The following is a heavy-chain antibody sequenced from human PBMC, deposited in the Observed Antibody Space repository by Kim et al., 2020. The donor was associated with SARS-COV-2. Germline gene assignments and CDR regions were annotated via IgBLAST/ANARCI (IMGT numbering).Heavy chain of an antibody. V-gene: IGHV1-69*13. CDR2: IIPIFGTA. Sequence: SVKVSCKASGGTFSSYAISWVRQAPGQGLEWMGGIIPIFGTANYAQKFQGRVTITADESTSTAYMELSSLRSEDTAVYYCACSPGGDYSYYFDYWGQGTLVTVSS. D-gene: IGHD4-17*01. J-gene: IGHJ4*02. CDR3: ACSPGGDYSYYFDY. CDR1: GGTFSSYA.